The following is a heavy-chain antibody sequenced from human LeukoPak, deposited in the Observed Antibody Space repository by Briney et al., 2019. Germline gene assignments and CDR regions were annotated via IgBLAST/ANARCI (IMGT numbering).Heavy chain of an antibody. CDR1: GYALTELS. Sequence: ASVKVSCKVSGYALTELSMHWVRQAPGKGLEWMGGFDPEDGETIYAQKFQGRVTMTEDTSTDTAYMELSSLRSEDTAVYYCALPSYYDFWSGYLNGMDVWGQGTTVTVSS. CDR2: FDPEDGET. V-gene: IGHV1-24*01. CDR3: ALPSYYDFWSGYLNGMDV. J-gene: IGHJ6*02. D-gene: IGHD3-3*01.